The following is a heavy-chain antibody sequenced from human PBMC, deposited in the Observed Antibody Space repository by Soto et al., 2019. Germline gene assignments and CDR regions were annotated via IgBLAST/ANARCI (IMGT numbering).Heavy chain of an antibody. D-gene: IGHD6-13*01. CDR1: GGSISSYY. CDR3: ARHRFTGIAAAGPNDY. V-gene: IGHV4-59*08. CDR2: IYYSGST. Sequence: ASETLSLTCTVSGGSISSYYWSWIRQPPGKGLEWIGYIYYSGSTNYNPSLKSRVTISVDTSKNQFSLKLSSVTAADTAVYYCARHRFTGIAAAGPNDYWGQGTLVTVSS. J-gene: IGHJ4*02.